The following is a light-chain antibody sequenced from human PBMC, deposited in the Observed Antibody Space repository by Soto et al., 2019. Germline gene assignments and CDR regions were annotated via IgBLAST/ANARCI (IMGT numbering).Light chain of an antibody. Sequence: EIEMTQSPATLSLSPGERATVSCTASQSVGNNLAWYQQKSGQAPRLLIYGAYTRAAGVPARFSGTGSGTEFTLTISSLQSEDFAVYYCHQYDDWPPYTFGQGTKLEFK. J-gene: IGKJ2*01. CDR2: GAY. CDR3: HQYDDWPPYT. CDR1: QSVGNN. V-gene: IGKV3-15*01.